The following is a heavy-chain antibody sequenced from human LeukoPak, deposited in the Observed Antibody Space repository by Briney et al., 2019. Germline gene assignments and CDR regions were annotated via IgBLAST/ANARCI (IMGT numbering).Heavy chain of an antibody. D-gene: IGHD3/OR15-3a*01. V-gene: IGHV3-9*01. Sequence: GGSLRLSCAASGFTFDDYAMHWVRQAPGKGLEWVSGISWNSGSIGYADSVKGRFTISRDNAKNSLYLQMNSLRAEDTALYYCAKGTGAFDIWGQGTMVTVSS. CDR1: GFTFDDYA. CDR3: AKGTGAFDI. CDR2: ISWNSGSI. J-gene: IGHJ3*02.